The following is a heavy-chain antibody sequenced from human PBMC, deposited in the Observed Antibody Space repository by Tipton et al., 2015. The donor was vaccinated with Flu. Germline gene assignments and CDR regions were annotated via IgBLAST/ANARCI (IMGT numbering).Heavy chain of an antibody. CDR2: MYHSGNT. CDR1: GFSISSGYF. Sequence: TLSLTCAVSGFSISSGYFWGWIRQAPGKGLEHIASMYHSGNTYYNPSLRRRVTISVDTSNNRFSLSLTSVTAADTAVYFCAKLVYFDSSGYYRYYFDYWGQGTLVTVST. CDR3: AKLVYFDSSGYYRYYFDY. V-gene: IGHV4-38-2*01. D-gene: IGHD3-22*01. J-gene: IGHJ4*02.